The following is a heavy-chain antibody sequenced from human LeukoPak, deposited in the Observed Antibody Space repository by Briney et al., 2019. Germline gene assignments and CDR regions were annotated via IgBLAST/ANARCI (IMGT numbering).Heavy chain of an antibody. CDR3: ARHARGSTEFNP. V-gene: IGHV3-53*01. D-gene: IGHD4-11*01. CDR2: IYSGGST. CDR1: GFTVSSNY. Sequence: GGSLRLSCAASGFTVSSNYMSWVRQAPGKGLEWVSDIYSGGSTYYADSVKGRFTIARDNSKNTLYLQMNSLRAEDTAVYYGARHARGSTEFNPWGQGTLVTVSS. J-gene: IGHJ5*02.